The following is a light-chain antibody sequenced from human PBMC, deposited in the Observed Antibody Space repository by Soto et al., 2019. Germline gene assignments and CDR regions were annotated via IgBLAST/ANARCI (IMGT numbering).Light chain of an antibody. CDR2: KVS. Sequence: QSALTQPPSVSGSPGQSVTISCTGTSSDVGSYDRVSWYQQPPGTAPQLMIYKVSNRPSGVPDRFSGSKNGNTASLTISGLQAEDEADYYCCSFTSSVTYVFGTGTKLTVL. V-gene: IGLV2-18*02. CDR1: SSDVGSYDR. CDR3: CSFTSSVTYV. J-gene: IGLJ1*01.